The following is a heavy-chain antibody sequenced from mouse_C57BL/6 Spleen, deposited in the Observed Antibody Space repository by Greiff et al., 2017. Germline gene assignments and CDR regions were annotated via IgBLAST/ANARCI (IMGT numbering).Heavy chain of an antibody. J-gene: IGHJ4*01. D-gene: IGHD2-3*01. CDR2: IHPNSGST. Sequence: QVQLQQSGAELVKPGASVKLSCTASGYTFTSYWMHWVKQRPGQGLEWIGMIHPNSGSTNYNEKLKSKATLTVDKSSSTAYMQLSSLTSEDSAVYYCAKLIYDGSSYAMDYWGQGTSVTVSS. CDR1: GYTFTSYW. CDR3: AKLIYDGSSYAMDY. V-gene: IGHV1-64*01.